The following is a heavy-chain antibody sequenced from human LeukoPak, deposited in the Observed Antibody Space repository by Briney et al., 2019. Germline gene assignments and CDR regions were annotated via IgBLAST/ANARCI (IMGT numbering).Heavy chain of an antibody. D-gene: IGHD1/OR15-1a*01. CDR3: AKESALNNAFDI. CDR1: GFTFSSYG. J-gene: IGHJ3*02. V-gene: IGHV3-30*18. Sequence: GRSLRLSCAASGFTFSSYGMHWVRQAPGKGLEWVAVISYDGSNKYYADSVKGRFTISRDNSKNTLYLQMNSLRAEDTAVYYCAKESALNNAFDIWGQGTMVTVSS. CDR2: ISYDGSNK.